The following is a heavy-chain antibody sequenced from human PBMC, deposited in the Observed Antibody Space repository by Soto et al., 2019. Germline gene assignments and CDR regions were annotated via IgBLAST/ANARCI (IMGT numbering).Heavy chain of an antibody. CDR1: GFTFSSYA. CDR2: ISYDGSNK. J-gene: IGHJ4*02. Sequence: ESGGGVVQPGRSLRLSCAASGFTFSSYAMHWVRQAPGKGLEWVAVISYDGSNKYYADSVKGRFTISRDNSKNTLYLQMNSLRAEDTAVYYCVRSSGNYFDYWGQGTLVTVSS. CDR3: VRSSGNYFDY. V-gene: IGHV3-30-3*01. D-gene: IGHD6-19*01.